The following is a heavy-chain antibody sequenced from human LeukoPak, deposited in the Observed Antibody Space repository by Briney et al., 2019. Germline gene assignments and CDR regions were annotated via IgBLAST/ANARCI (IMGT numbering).Heavy chain of an antibody. V-gene: IGHV4-39*07. CDR1: GGSTTNYY. CDR2: IHHRGTT. Sequence: SETLSLTCNVSGGSTTNYYWGWIRLPPGKGLEWIGEIHHRGTTYYNPSLRSRVTISVDTSKNQFSLRLTSVTAADTAVYYCARVTYNGYQHFDYWGQGNLVTVS. CDR3: ARVTYNGYQHFDY. J-gene: IGHJ4*02. D-gene: IGHD3-10*01.